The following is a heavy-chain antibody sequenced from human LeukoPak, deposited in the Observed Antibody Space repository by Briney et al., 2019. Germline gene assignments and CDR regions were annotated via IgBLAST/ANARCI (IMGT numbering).Heavy chain of an antibody. CDR1: GGSISSYY. J-gene: IGHJ5*02. V-gene: IGHV4-59*01. CDR2: IYYSGST. Sequence: KSSETLSLTCTVSGGSISSYYWSWIRQPPGKGLEWIGYIYYSGSTNYNPSLKSRVTISVDTSKNQFSLELSSVTAADTAVYYCARWGCSSTSCWFDPWGQGTLVTVSS. CDR3: ARWGCSSTSCWFDP. D-gene: IGHD2-2*01.